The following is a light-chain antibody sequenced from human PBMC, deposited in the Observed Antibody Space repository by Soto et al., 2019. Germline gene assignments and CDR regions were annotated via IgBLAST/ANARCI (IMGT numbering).Light chain of an antibody. J-gene: IGLJ1*01. Sequence: QSALAQPPSVSGAPGQRVTISCTGSSSNIGAGYDVHWYQHVPGTAPRLLIFGNSNRPSGVPDRFSGSKSGPSAFLAITGLQAEDEADYYCQSYDNSLSGSGVFGTRTKVSV. V-gene: IGLV1-40*01. CDR2: GNS. CDR1: SSNIGAGYD. CDR3: QSYDNSLSGSGV.